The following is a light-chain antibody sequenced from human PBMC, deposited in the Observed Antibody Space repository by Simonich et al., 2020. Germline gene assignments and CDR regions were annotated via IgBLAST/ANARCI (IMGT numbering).Light chain of an antibody. V-gene: IGLV2-14*02. CDR2: EGS. CDR1: SSDVGSYNL. J-gene: IGLJ3*02. Sequence: QSALTHPASVSGSPGQSITISCTGTSSDVGSYNLVSWYQQHPGKAPKLMIYEGSRRTSGVSNRFSGYKSGNTASLTISGLQAEDEADYYCSSYTSSSTLFGGGTKLTVL. CDR3: SSYTSSSTL.